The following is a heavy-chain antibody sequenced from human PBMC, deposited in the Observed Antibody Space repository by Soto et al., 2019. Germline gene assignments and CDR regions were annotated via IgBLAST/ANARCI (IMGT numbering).Heavy chain of an antibody. CDR1: GGSISSGGYY. CDR2: IYYSGST. Sequence: QVQLQESGPGLVKPSQTLSLTCTVSGGSISSGGYYWSWIRPHPGKGLEWIGYIYYSGSTYYNPYLMSRVTISVDTSKNQFALKLSSVTAADTAVYYCGTGWQQLALDYWGQGTLVTVSS. J-gene: IGHJ4*02. CDR3: GTGWQQLALDY. D-gene: IGHD6-13*01. V-gene: IGHV4-31*03.